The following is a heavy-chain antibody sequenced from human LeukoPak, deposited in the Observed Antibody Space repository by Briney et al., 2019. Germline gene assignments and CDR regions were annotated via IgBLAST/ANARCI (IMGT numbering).Heavy chain of an antibody. J-gene: IGHJ4*02. CDR2: IHYSGST. Sequence: KPSETLSLTCTVSGGSISSYYWSWIRQPPGKGLEWIAYIHYSGSTNYNPSLKSRVTISVDTSKTRFSLTLSSVTAADTAVYYCAREGGPYRPLDYSGQGTLVTVSS. V-gene: IGHV4-59*12. CDR1: GGSISSYY. CDR3: AREGGPYRPLDY.